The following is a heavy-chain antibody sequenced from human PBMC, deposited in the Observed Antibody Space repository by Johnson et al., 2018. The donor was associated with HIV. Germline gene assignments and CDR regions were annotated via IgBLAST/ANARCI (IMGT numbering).Heavy chain of an antibody. V-gene: IGHV3-30-3*01. CDR1: GFTFSSYA. Sequence: QVQLVESGGGVVQPGRSLRLSCAASGFTFSSYAMHWVRQAPGKGLEWVAVISYDGSNKYYADSVKGRFTISRDNSKNTVYVQMNSLRAEDTAVYYCAKDAYCSGGRCYGFGAFDIWGQGTKVTVSS. D-gene: IGHD2-15*01. CDR2: ISYDGSNK. J-gene: IGHJ3*02. CDR3: AKDAYCSGGRCYGFGAFDI.